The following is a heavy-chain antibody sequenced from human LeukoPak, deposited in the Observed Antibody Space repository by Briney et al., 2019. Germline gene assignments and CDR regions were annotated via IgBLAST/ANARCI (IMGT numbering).Heavy chain of an antibody. D-gene: IGHD6-19*01. CDR2: ISGGTT. J-gene: IGHJ4*02. CDR3: SRGSGWLSVY. V-gene: IGHV3-49*03. Sequence: PGRSLRLSCTASGFTFGDYLMSWFRQAPGKGLEWIGFISGGTTEYAASAKGRFTISRDDSTSIAYLQMNSLTTEDTAVYYCSRGSGWLSVYWGQGTLVTVSS. CDR1: GFTFGDYL.